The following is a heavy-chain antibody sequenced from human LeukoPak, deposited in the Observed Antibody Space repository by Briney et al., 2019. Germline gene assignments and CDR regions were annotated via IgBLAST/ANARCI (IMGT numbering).Heavy chain of an antibody. Sequence: GGSLRLSCAASGFTFSSYWMHWVRQAPGKGLVWVSRINSDGSSTSYADSVKGRFTISRDNAKNTLYLQMNSLRAEDSAVYYCASIVGATTGLDYWGQGTLVTVSS. V-gene: IGHV3-74*01. J-gene: IGHJ4*02. D-gene: IGHD1-26*01. CDR1: GFTFSSYW. CDR3: ASIVGATTGLDY. CDR2: INSDGSST.